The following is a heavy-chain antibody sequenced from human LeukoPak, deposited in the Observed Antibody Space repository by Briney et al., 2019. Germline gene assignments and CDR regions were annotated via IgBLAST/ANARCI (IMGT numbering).Heavy chain of an antibody. CDR1: GFTFSSYA. D-gene: IGHD2-15*01. Sequence: GGSLRLSCAASGFTFSSYAMSWIRKAPGTGMELVSAISGSGGGRYYADSVKGRFTISRDNSKNTLYLQMNSLRAEDTAVYHCAKPPAIVVVVAAGWGGWGQGTLVTVSS. CDR2: ISGSGGGR. V-gene: IGHV3-23*01. CDR3: AKPPAIVVVVAAGWGG. J-gene: IGHJ4*02.